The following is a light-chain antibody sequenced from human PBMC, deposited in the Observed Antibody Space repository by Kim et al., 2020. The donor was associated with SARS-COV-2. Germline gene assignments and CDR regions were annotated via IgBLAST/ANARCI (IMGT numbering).Light chain of an antibody. Sequence: QSALTQPRSVSGSPGQSVTISCTGTSSDVGGYNYVSWYQQHPGKAPKLLIYDVTKRPSGVPDRFSGSKSGSTASLTLSGLQAEDEADYYCCSYTGSSTRGFGGGTKLTVL. J-gene: IGLJ2*01. CDR3: CSYTGSSTRG. CDR2: DVT. CDR1: SSDVGGYNY. V-gene: IGLV2-11*01.